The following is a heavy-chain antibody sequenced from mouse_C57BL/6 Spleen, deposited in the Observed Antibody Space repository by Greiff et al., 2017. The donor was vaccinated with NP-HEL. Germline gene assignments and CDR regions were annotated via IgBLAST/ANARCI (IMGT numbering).Heavy chain of an antibody. CDR1: GYTFTDYY. Sequence: QVQLQQSGPELVKPGASVKISCKASGYTFTDYYINWVKQRPGQGLEWIGWIFPGSGSTYYNEKFKGKATLTVDKSSSTAYMLLSSLTSEDSAVYFCARSAHRYGREDYAMDYWGQGTSVTVSS. CDR2: IFPGSGST. J-gene: IGHJ4*01. D-gene: IGHD1-1*01. CDR3: ARSAHRYGREDYAMDY. V-gene: IGHV1-75*01.